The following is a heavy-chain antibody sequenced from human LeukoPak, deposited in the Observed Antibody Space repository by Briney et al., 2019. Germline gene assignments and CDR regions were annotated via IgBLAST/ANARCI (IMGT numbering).Heavy chain of an antibody. D-gene: IGHD6-13*01. CDR3: ASLFVAAADLDAFDI. CDR2: INPNSGGT. V-gene: IGHV1-2*02. J-gene: IGHJ3*02. Sequence: ASVKVSCKASGYTFTGYYMHWARQAPGQGLEWMGWINPNSGGTNYAQKFQGRVTMTRDTSISTAYMELSRLRSDDTAVYYCASLFVAAADLDAFDIWGQGTMVTVSS. CDR1: GYTFTGYY.